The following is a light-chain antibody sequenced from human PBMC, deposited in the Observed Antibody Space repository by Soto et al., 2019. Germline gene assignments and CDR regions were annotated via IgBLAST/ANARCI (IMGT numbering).Light chain of an antibody. CDR1: QSVSSY. J-gene: IGKJ5*01. Sequence: EIVLTQSPATLYVSAGERATLSCRASQSVSSYLAWYQQKPGQAPRLLIYHASIRAAGIPDRFSGSGSGTDFTLTISRMEPEYFAVYYCQQYGSSCTFGQGTRLEIK. CDR3: QQYGSSCT. V-gene: IGKV3-20*01. CDR2: HAS.